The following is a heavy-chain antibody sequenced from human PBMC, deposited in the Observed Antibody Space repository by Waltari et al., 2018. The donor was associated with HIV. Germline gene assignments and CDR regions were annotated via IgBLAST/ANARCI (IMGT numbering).Heavy chain of an antibody. CDR1: GCAFSTDA. V-gene: IGHV3-23*01. J-gene: IGHJ4*02. CDR2: ISGSGGST. CDR3: AKDGGGSYARAY. D-gene: IGHD1-26*01. Sequence: GRLLESGGGLVQPGGALRLDCAASGCAFSTDAMGWVGQAPGKGLEWVSAISGSGGSTYYADAVKGRFTISRDNSKNTLYLQMNSLRAEDTAVYYCAKDGGGSYARAYWGQGTLVTVSS.